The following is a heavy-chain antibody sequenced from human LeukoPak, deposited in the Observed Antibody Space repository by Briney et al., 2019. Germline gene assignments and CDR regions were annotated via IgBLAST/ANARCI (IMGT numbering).Heavy chain of an antibody. Sequence: GGSLRLSCAASGFTFCRYSMNWVRQAPGKGLEWVSSISSSSSLLYYADSVKGRFTISRDNAKNSLYLEMNSLKAEDTAVYYCARDPPLGSCSTISCPHLDYWGQGTLVTVSS. J-gene: IGHJ4*02. CDR3: ARDPPLGSCSTISCPHLDY. V-gene: IGHV3-21*01. CDR2: ISSSSSLL. CDR1: GFTFCRYS. D-gene: IGHD2-2*01.